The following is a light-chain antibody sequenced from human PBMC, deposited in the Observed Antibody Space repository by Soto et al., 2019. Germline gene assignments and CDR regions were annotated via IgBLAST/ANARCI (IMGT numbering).Light chain of an antibody. CDR2: GAS. CDR1: QSISNN. Sequence: EIMMTQSPATLSVSPGQRATFSCRASQSISNNLAWYQQKPGQAPRLLIYGASTRATGIPARFSGSGSGTEFTLTISSLQPEDFALYYCQQYNNWPLLITFGQGTRLEI. V-gene: IGKV3-15*01. J-gene: IGKJ5*01. CDR3: QQYNNWPLLIT.